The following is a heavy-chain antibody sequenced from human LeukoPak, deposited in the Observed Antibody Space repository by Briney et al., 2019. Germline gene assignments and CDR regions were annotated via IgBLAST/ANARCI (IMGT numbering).Heavy chain of an antibody. J-gene: IGHJ6*03. CDR2: IDGSSTKI. D-gene: IGHD3-9*01. V-gene: IGHV3-48*01. Sequence: GGSLRLSCAASGFTFNTYSMNWVRQAPGKGLEWVAYIDGSSTKIYYVESVRGRFTISRDNARNSLYLQMNSLRAEDTAVYYCARDLTGSAGLGSYYYMDVWGKGTTVTISS. CDR3: ARDLTGSAGLGSYYYMDV. CDR1: GFTFNTYS.